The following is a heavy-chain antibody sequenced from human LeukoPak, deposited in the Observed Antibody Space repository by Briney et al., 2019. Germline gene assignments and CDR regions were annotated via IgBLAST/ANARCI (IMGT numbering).Heavy chain of an antibody. V-gene: IGHV1-46*01. J-gene: IGHJ4*02. CDR3: ARAKGLFDY. Sequence: ASVKVSCKASGYTFVIYYIHWVRQAPGQGLEWMGMINPSGGSTSYAPKFQGRVTMTRDTSTSTVYMELSSLRSEDTAVYYCARAKGLFDYWGQGTLVTVSS. CDR1: GYTFVIYY. CDR2: INPSGGST.